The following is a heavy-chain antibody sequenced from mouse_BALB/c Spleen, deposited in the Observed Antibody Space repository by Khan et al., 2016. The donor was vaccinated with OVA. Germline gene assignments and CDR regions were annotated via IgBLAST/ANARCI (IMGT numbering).Heavy chain of an antibody. CDR1: GYTFSSYW. CDR2: ILPGSGST. Sequence: QVQLQQSGAELMKPGASVKISCKATGYTFSSYWIEWVKQRPGHGLEWIGEILPGSGSTNYNEKFKGKATFTADTSSNTAYMQLSSLTAEDSAVYYCARYGNHWYFDVWGAVTAVTVSS. CDR3: ARYGNHWYFDV. J-gene: IGHJ1*01. V-gene: IGHV1-9*01. D-gene: IGHD2-1*01.